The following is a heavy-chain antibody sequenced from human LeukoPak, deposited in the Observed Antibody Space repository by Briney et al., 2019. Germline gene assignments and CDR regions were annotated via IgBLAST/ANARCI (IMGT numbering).Heavy chain of an antibody. Sequence: SETQSLTCAVYGGSFSGYYWSWIRQPPGKGLEWIGEINHSGSTNYNPSLKSRVTISVDTSKNQFSLKLSSVTAADTAVYYCARLLYCSSTSCYRGFSGSYWGQGTLVTVSS. V-gene: IGHV4-34*01. CDR1: GGSFSGYY. CDR3: ARLLYCSSTSCYRGFSGSY. D-gene: IGHD2-2*02. J-gene: IGHJ4*02. CDR2: INHSGST.